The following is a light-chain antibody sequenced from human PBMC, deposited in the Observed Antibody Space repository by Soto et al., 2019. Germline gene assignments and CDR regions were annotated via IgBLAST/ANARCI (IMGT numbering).Light chain of an antibody. J-gene: IGKJ2*01. Sequence: DIQMTQSPSTLSASVGDRVTITCRASQSISSWLAGYQKKPGKAPKLLIYKASSLERGVPSRFSGRGTGTEVPLTISSLQPDDFATYCCPEYKSYSTFGQGTKVEIK. V-gene: IGKV1-5*03. CDR2: KAS. CDR3: PEYKSYST. CDR1: QSISSW.